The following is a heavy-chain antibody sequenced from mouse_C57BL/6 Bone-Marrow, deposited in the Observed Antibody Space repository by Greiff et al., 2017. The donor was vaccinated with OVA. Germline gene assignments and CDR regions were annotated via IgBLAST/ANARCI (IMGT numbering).Heavy chain of an antibody. CDR3: ARERGLLRSFDY. CDR1: GYTFTSYW. D-gene: IGHD1-1*01. V-gene: IGHV1-64*01. CDR2: IHPNSGST. Sequence: QVQLQPGAELVKPGASVKLSCKASGYTFTSYWMHWVKQRPGQGLEWIGMIHPNSGSTNYNEKFKSKATLTVDKSSSTAYMQLSSLTSEDSAVYYCARERGLLRSFDYWGQGTTLTVSS. J-gene: IGHJ2*01.